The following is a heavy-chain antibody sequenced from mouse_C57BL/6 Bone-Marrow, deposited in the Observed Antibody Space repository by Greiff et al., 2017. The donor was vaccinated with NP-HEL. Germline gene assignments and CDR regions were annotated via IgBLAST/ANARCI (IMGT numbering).Heavy chain of an antibody. Sequence: EVMLVESGGGLVQPGGSLSLSCAASGFTFTDYYMSWVRQPPGKALEWLGFIRNKANGYTTEYSASVKGRFTISRDNSQSILYLQMNALRAEDSATYYCARYVAGTTEDYFDYWGQGTTLTVSS. V-gene: IGHV7-3*01. D-gene: IGHD4-1*01. J-gene: IGHJ2*01. CDR1: GFTFTDYY. CDR3: ARYVAGTTEDYFDY. CDR2: IRNKANGYTT.